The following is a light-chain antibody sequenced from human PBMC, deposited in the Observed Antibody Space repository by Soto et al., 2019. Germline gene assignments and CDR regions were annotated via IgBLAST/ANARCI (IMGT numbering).Light chain of an antibody. Sequence: DIQLTQSPSSLSASLGDGVTITCRASQTISSYLNWYQQKPGKAPKLLIFAASNLERGVPSRFSGSGSRTDFSLSINNLQPEDVGTYFCQHYDNLPLTFGGGTKVDIK. V-gene: IGKV1-33*01. CDR2: AAS. CDR1: QTISSY. CDR3: QHYDNLPLT. J-gene: IGKJ4*01.